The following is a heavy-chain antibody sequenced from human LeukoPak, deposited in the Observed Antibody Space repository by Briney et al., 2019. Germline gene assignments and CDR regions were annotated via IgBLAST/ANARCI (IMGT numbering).Heavy chain of an antibody. Sequence: GGSLRLSCSASGFTHCSYDMREVAPAPGERLEWVLDLSRSGGRLYYPDSVKVRFIISRDNPKATLDLQMNSLRAEDTAVYYCAKDGLSGGRSETDISSNSHIIPRQIVLDYGRQGNLHSVST. J-gene: IGHJ4*02. CDR2: LSRSGGRL. CDR3: AKDGLSGGRSETDISSNSHIIPRQIVLDY. CDR1: GFTHCSYD. D-gene: IGHD6-6*01. V-gene: IGHV3-23*01.